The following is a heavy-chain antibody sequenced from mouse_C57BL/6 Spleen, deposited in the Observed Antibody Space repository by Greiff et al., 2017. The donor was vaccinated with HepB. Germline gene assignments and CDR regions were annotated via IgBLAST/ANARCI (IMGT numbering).Heavy chain of an antibody. Sequence: EVHLVESGGDLVKPGGSLKLSCAASGFTFSSYGMSWVRQTPDKRLEWVATISSGGSYTYYPDSVKGRFTISRDNAKNTLYLQMSSLKSEDTAMYYCARRGYDYDDGYWYFDVWGTGTTVTVSS. J-gene: IGHJ1*03. CDR1: GFTFSSYG. CDR3: ARRGYDYDDGYWYFDV. CDR2: ISSGGSYT. D-gene: IGHD2-4*01. V-gene: IGHV5-6*01.